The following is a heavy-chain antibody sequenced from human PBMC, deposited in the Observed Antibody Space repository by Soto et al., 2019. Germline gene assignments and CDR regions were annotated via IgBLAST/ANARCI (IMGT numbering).Heavy chain of an antibody. CDR1: GFAFSKHG. V-gene: IGHV3-33*01. CDR3: ARDDDYDDNGLDL. J-gene: IGHJ4*02. D-gene: IGHD4-17*01. Sequence: QGQLVESGGGVVQPGRSLRLSCAASGFAFSKHGMHWVRQAPGKGLEWLAVIVREGSEKFYADSVKGRFTISRDNSKNTLYLEMSSLRAEDTAVYYCARDDDYDDNGLDLWGQGTLVTVSS. CDR2: IVREGSEK.